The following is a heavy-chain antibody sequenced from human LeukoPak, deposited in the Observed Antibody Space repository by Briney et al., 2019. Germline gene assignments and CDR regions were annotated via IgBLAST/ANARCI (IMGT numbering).Heavy chain of an antibody. Sequence: GRSLRLSCAASGFTVSSNYMSWVRQAPGKGLEWVSVIYSGGSTYYADSVKGGFTISRDNSKSTLYLQMNSLRAEDTAVYYCARVEYYDSSGSLDYWGQGTLVTVSS. V-gene: IGHV3-66*01. CDR1: GFTVSSNY. J-gene: IGHJ4*02. CDR3: ARVEYYDSSGSLDY. CDR2: IYSGGST. D-gene: IGHD3-22*01.